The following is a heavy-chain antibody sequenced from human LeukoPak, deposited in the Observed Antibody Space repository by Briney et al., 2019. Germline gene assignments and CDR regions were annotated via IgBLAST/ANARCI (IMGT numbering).Heavy chain of an antibody. CDR2: INHSGST. Sequence: SETLSLTCGVHGGSFSGYHWSWIRQPPGKGLEWIGEINHSGSTNYNSSLKSRVTISVYTSKNQFSLKLSSVTAADTAVYYCARSSNLAYNWFDPWGQGTLVTVSS. CDR1: GGSFSGYH. CDR3: ARSSNLAYNWFDP. D-gene: IGHD2-2*01. J-gene: IGHJ5*02. V-gene: IGHV4-34*01.